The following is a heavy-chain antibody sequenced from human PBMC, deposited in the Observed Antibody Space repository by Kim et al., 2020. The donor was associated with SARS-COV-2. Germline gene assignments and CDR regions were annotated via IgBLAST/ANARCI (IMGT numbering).Heavy chain of an antibody. J-gene: IGHJ6*02. V-gene: IGHV3-33*05. CDR1: GFTFSSYG. Sequence: GGSLRLSCAASGFTFSSYGMHWVRQAPGKGLEWVAVISHDGSNKYSADSVKGRFTISRDNSKNTLFLQMNSLRAEDTAVYHCAREFNFWVLRYFPRLGGGMDVWGQGTTVTVSS. CDR2: ISHDGSNK. D-gene: IGHD3-9*01. CDR3: AREFNFWVLRYFPRLGGGMDV.